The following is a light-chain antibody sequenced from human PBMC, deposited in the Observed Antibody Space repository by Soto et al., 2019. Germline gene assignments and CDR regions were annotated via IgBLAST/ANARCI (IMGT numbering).Light chain of an antibody. J-gene: IGLJ2*01. Sequence: QSALTQPPSASGSPGQSVTISCTGTSTDIGDYNYVSWYQHHPGKAPKLMIFDVTKRPAGVPDRFSGSKSGNTASLTVSGLQADDEAAYYCSSYAGSGTYVVFGGGTKVTVL. CDR2: DVT. CDR1: STDIGDYNY. V-gene: IGLV2-8*01. CDR3: SSYAGSGTYVV.